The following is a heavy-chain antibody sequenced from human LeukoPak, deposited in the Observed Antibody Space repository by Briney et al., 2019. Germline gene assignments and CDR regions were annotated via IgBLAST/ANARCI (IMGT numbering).Heavy chain of an antibody. D-gene: IGHD5/OR15-5a*01. CDR3: STGPPPPHTVVSGDNWFDA. CDR1: GYQYTNYW. J-gene: IGHJ5*02. CDR2: IYPSVSDT. Sequence: GESLKISCKASGYQYTNYWIAWVRQMPGKGLEWMGIIYPSVSDTIYSPSSQGLVTISADKSISTAYLQWRSMKASDTAMFYCSTGPPPPHTVVSGDNWFDAWGQGTLVTVSS. V-gene: IGHV5-51*01.